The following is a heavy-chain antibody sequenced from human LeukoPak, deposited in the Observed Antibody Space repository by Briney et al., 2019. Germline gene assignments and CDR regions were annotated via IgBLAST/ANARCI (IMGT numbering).Heavy chain of an antibody. D-gene: IGHD5-18*01. CDR3: ARQIRGYSYGYYFDY. V-gene: IGHV5-51*01. Sequence: GESLKISCKGSGYSFTSYWIGWVRQMPGKGLEWMGIIYPGDSDTRYSPSFQGQVTISADKSISTAYLQWSSLKASDTAMYYCARQIRGYSYGYYFDYWGQGTPVTVSS. CDR1: GYSFTSYW. J-gene: IGHJ4*02. CDR2: IYPGDSDT.